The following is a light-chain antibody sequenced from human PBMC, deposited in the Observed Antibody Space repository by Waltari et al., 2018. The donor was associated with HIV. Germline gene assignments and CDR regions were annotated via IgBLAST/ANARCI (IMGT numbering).Light chain of an antibody. V-gene: IGKV1-39*01. J-gene: IGKJ2*03. CDR2: TSS. CDR1: QSVSTY. CDR3: QQSYSSPQS. Sequence: DIQMTQSPSSLSASVGDRVTITCRASQSVSTYLNWYHQRPGQAPNLLIYTSSTLQSGVPSRFSGSGSGTDFTLTISSLQPEDFGTYYCQQSYSSPQSFGQGTKVEIK.